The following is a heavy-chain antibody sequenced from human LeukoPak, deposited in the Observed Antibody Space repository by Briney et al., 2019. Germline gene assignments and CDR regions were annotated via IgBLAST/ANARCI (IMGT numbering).Heavy chain of an antibody. D-gene: IGHD3-22*01. V-gene: IGHV4-39*01. J-gene: IGHJ4*02. CDR3: ARVGYDRSGYYLRPFDY. CDR2: IYYRGST. Sequence: SETLSLTCTVSGGSISSSSYYWGWIRQPPGKGLEWTGTIYYRGSTYYNPSLKSRVTVSVDTSKNQFSLKLSSVSAADTAVYHCARVGYDRSGYYLRPFDYWGQGTLVTVSS. CDR1: GGSISSSSYY.